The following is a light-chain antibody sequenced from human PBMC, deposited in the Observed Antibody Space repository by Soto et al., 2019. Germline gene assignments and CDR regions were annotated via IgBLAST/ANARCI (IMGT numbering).Light chain of an antibody. Sequence: QSVLTQPPSVSAAPGQKVTISCSGSSSNIGGNSVSWYQQLPGTAPKLLIYDDNKRPSGIPDRFSGSKSGTSATLGITGFQTGDEADYYCAAWDDSLHGFLFGTGTKVTVL. V-gene: IGLV1-51*01. CDR2: DDN. CDR1: SSNIGGNS. CDR3: AAWDDSLHGFL. J-gene: IGLJ1*01.